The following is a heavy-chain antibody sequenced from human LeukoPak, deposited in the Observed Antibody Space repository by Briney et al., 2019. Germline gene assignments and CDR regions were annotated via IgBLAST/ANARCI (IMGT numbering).Heavy chain of an antibody. J-gene: IGHJ4*02. CDR2: IIPILGIT. V-gene: IGHV1-69*04. CDR3: ARFVPTNYYGSGSYEA. Sequence: GASVKVSCKASGGTFSSYAISWVRQAPGQGLEWMGRIIPILGITNYAQKFQGRVTITADKSTSTAYMELSSLRSEDTAVYYCARFVPTNYYGSGSYEAWGQGTLVTVSS. CDR1: GGTFSSYA. D-gene: IGHD3-10*01.